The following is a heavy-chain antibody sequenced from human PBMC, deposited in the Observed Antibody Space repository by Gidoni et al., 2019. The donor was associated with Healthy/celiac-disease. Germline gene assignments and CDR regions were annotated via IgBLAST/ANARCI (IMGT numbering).Heavy chain of an antibody. J-gene: IGHJ4*02. D-gene: IGHD2-2*01. CDR3: ARAVTDSTATGVFDY. V-gene: IGHV4-31*03. CDR2: IYYSGST. Sequence: QVQLQESGPGLVKPSQTLSLTCTVSGASISSGGYYWSWIRQHPGKGLEWIGYIYYSGSTYYNPSLKSRVTISVDTSKNQFSLKLSSVTAADTAVYYCARAVTDSTATGVFDYWGQGTLVTVSS. CDR1: GASISSGGYY.